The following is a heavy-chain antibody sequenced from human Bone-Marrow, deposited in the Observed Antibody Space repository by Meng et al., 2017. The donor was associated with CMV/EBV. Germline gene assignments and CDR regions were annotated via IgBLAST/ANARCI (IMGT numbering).Heavy chain of an antibody. Sequence: ASVKVSCKASGYTFTGYYMHWVRQAPGQGLEWMGWINPNSGGTNYAQKFQGRVTMTRDTSISTAYMELSRLRSEDTAVYYCARVRYCSSTSCYPDDYWGQGKLVTVSS. V-gene: IGHV1-2*02. CDR2: INPNSGGT. J-gene: IGHJ4*02. CDR1: GYTFTGYY. D-gene: IGHD2-2*01. CDR3: ARVRYCSSTSCYPDDY.